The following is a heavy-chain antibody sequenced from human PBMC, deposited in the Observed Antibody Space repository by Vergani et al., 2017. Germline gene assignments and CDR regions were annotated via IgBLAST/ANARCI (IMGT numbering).Heavy chain of an antibody. CDR2: ISGSGDST. J-gene: IGHJ4*02. CDR3: AKDLDRDSSGRFYF. V-gene: IGHV3-23*01. D-gene: IGHD6-19*01. CDR1: GFIFSTYA. Sequence: EVQLLESGGDLVQPGGSLRLSCTASGFIFSTYAMSWVRQAPGKGLEWVSSISGSGDSTYYADSVKGRFTISRDNSKNTLYLHMTFLRAEDTAIYYCAKDLDRDSSGRFYFWGRGTLVTVSS.